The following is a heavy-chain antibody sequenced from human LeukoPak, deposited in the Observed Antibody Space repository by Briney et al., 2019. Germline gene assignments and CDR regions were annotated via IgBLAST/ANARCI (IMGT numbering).Heavy chain of an antibody. CDR2: ISAYNGNT. Sequence: ASVKVSCKASGYTFTSYGISWVRQAPGQGLEWMGWISAYNGNTNYAQKLQGRVTMTTDTSTSTAYMELRSLRSDDTAVYYCARPSPEGYCSSTSCYNQVWFDPWGQGTLVTVSS. CDR1: GYTFTSYG. J-gene: IGHJ5*02. D-gene: IGHD2-2*02. V-gene: IGHV1-18*01. CDR3: ARPSPEGYCSSTSCYNQVWFDP.